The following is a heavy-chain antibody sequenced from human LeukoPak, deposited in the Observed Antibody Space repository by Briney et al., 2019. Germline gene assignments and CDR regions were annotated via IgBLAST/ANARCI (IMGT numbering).Heavy chain of an antibody. CDR3: AKDDTWIQLWYDY. CDR1: GFTFSTYV. Sequence: GGSLRLSCAASGFTFSTYVMTWVRQAPGKGLEWVSAISGSGANTYYADSVKGRFTISRDNSKNPPYPQMNSLRAEDAAVYYCAKDDTWIQLWYDYWGQGTQVTVSS. CDR2: ISGSGANT. D-gene: IGHD5-18*01. J-gene: IGHJ4*02. V-gene: IGHV3-23*01.